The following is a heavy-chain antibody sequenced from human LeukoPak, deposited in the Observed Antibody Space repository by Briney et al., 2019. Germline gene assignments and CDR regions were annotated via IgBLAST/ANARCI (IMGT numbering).Heavy chain of an antibody. V-gene: IGHV3-23*01. CDR3: ARGLYYSYYYMDV. Sequence: GGSLRLSCAASGFTFSSYAMSWVRQAPGKGLEWVSAISDSGGGAYSAASVKGRFTISRDNSKNTLYLQMNSLRAEDTAVYYCARGLYYSYYYMDVWGKGTTVTVSS. CDR1: GFTFSSYA. J-gene: IGHJ6*03. CDR2: ISDSGGGA.